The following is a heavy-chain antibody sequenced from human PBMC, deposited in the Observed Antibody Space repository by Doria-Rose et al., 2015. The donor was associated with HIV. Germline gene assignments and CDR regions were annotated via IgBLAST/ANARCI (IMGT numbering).Heavy chain of an antibody. CDR3: ARIKSSRWYHKYYFDF. J-gene: IGHJ4*02. CDR2: IFSDDER. D-gene: IGHD6-13*01. Sequence: SGPVLVKPTETLTLTCTVSGVSLSSPGMGVSWIRQPPGKALEWLANIFSDDERSYKTSLKSRLTISCATSKSQVVLTMTDMDRVDTATYYCARIKSSRWYHKYYFDFWGQGTLVIVSA. CDR1: GVSLSSPGMG. V-gene: IGHV2-26*01.